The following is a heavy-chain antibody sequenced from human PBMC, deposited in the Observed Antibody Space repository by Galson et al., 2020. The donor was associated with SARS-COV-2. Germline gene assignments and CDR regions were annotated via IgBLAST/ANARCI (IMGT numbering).Heavy chain of an antibody. J-gene: IGHJ4*02. Sequence: GESLKISCAASGFTFSRYGMHWVRQAPGKGLEWVAVISYDGSNKYYADSVKGRFTISRDNSKNTLYLQMNSLRAEDTAVYYCAKMSGSGSYYNPDDYWGQGTLVTVSS. CDR3: AKMSGSGSYYNPDDY. CDR2: ISYDGSNK. D-gene: IGHD3-10*01. CDR1: GFTFSRYG. V-gene: IGHV3-30*18.